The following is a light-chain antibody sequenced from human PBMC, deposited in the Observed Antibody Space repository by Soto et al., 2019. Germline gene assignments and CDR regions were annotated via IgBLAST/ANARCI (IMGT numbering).Light chain of an antibody. CDR3: AAWDDRLIGPV. Sequence: QSVLTQPPSASGTPGQRVTISCSGSSSNIGGNTVNWYQQHPGTVPKLLIYSNNLRPSGVPDRFSGSKSGTSASLAISGLQSEDEADYDCAAWDDRLIGPVFGGGTQLTVL. CDR1: SSNIGGNT. J-gene: IGLJ7*01. V-gene: IGLV1-44*01. CDR2: SNN.